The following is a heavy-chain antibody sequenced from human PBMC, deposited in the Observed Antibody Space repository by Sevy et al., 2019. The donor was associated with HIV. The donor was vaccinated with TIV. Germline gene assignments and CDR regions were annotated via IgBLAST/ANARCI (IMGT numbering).Heavy chain of an antibody. D-gene: IGHD3-16*01. J-gene: IGHJ5*02. CDR1: GGSISSVNW. CDR3: ARGGETPRGFDP. V-gene: IGHV4-4*02. CDR2: IYHSGYT. Sequence: SETLSLTCAVSGGSISSVNWWHWVRQPPGKGLEWIGEIYHSGYTNYNPSLKSRVTISVDNSKNRFSLKLSFVTAADTAVYYCARGGETPRGFDPWGQGSLVTVSS.